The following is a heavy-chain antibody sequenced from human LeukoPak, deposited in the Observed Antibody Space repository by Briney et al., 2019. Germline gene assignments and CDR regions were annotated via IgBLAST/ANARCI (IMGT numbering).Heavy chain of an antibody. V-gene: IGHV2-5*01. CDR2: NYWNDDK. CDR1: GFSLSTSGVA. Sequence: SGPTLVKPTQTLTLTCTFSGFSLSTSGVAVGWIRQPPGKALEWLALNYWNDDKRYSPSLKSRLTITKDTSKYRVVLTMTNMDPVDKATYYCAHSLYDSSGYYYFDYWGQGTLVTVSS. D-gene: IGHD3-22*01. CDR3: AHSLYDSSGYYYFDY. J-gene: IGHJ4*02.